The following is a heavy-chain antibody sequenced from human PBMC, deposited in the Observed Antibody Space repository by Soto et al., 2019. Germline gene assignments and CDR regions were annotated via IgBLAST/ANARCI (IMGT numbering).Heavy chain of an antibody. D-gene: IGHD1-26*01. CDR3: ARDQSGSYPYNWFDP. J-gene: IGHJ5*02. CDR2: IWYDGGNK. V-gene: IGHV3-33*01. CDR1: GFIFSSFA. Sequence: QVQLVESGGGVVQPGRSLRLSCAASGFIFSSFAMHWVRQAPGKGLEWVAVIWYDGGNKYYADSVRGRFTISRDNSKNTLYLQMNSLRAEDTAVYYWARDQSGSYPYNWFDPWGQGTLVTVSS.